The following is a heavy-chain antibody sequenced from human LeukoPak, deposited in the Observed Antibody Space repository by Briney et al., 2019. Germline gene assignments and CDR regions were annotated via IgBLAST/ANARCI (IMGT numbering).Heavy chain of an antibody. CDR1: GGSFSGYY. Sequence: PSETLSLTCAVYGGSFSGYYWSWLRQPPGKGLEWIGEINHSGSTNYNPSLKSRATISVDTSKNQFSLKLSSVTAADTAVYYCARASYCSGGSCSYYYYYYMDVWGKGTTVTVSS. V-gene: IGHV4-34*01. CDR2: INHSGST. J-gene: IGHJ6*03. CDR3: ARASYCSGGSCSYYYYYYMDV. D-gene: IGHD2-15*01.